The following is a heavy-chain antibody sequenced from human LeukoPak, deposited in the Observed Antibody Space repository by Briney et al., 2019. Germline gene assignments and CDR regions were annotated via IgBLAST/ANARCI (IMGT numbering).Heavy chain of an antibody. J-gene: IGHJ6*04. CDR2: TFYRSKWYG. Sequence: SQTLSLTCAISGDSVSSNSAAWNWIRQSPSRGLEWLGRTFYRSKWYGDYAVSVKSRITIKPDTSKNQFSLQLSSVTPEDTAVYYCARDRRTDCGGGSCYYDYFGFDVWGKGTTVTVSS. CDR3: ARDRRTDCGGGSCYYDYFGFDV. V-gene: IGHV6-1*01. D-gene: IGHD2-15*01. CDR1: GDSVSSNSAA.